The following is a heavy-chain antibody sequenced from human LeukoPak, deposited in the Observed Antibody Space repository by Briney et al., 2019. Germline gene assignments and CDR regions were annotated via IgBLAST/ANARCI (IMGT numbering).Heavy chain of an antibody. V-gene: IGHV4-39*01. D-gene: IGHD3-3*01. Sequence: SETLSLTCIVSGGSVSNSDFYWGWIRQSPGRGPEWIGNISYSGKTFYNPSLKTRVTISADTTQNQLSLGLTSVTAADTAVYFCAMNDFWSGYYAHWGQGILVTVSS. CDR3: AMNDFWSGYYAH. CDR2: ISYSGKT. J-gene: IGHJ4*02. CDR1: GGSVSNSDFY.